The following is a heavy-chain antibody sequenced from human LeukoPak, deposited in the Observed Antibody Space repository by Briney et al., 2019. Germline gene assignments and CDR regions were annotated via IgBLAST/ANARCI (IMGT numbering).Heavy chain of an antibody. CDR2: IYPGDSDI. V-gene: IGHV5-51*01. Sequence: GESLKISCKGSGYSFTNYWIGWVRQMPGKGLEWMGIIYPGDSDIRYSPSFQGQVTISADKSISTAYLQWSSLKASDTAMCYCATTSRYCSNGVCYPIGDYFDYWGQGTLVTVSS. CDR1: GYSFTNYW. J-gene: IGHJ4*02. D-gene: IGHD2-8*01. CDR3: ATTSRYCSNGVCYPIGDYFDY.